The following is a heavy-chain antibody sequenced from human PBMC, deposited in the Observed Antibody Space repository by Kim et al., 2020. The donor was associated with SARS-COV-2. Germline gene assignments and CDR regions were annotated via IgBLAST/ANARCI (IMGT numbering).Heavy chain of an antibody. Sequence: GGSLRLSCAASGFTFSSYAMNWVRQAPGKGLEWVADISYGESNKYYADSVKGRFTISRDNSKNTLYLQMNSLRAEDTAVYYCARVEGSSAAYDYYGMDVWGQGTTVTVSS. CDR1: GFTFSSYA. V-gene: IGHV3-30*04. CDR3: ARVEGSSAAYDYYGMDV. J-gene: IGHJ6*02. D-gene: IGHD3-3*01. CDR2: ISYGESNK.